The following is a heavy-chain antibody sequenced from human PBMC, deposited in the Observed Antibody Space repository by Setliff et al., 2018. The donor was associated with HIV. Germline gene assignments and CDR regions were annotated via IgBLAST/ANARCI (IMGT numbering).Heavy chain of an antibody. J-gene: IGHJ4*02. D-gene: IGHD5-12*01. CDR3: ARAGRDGYNNQGYFDY. CDR1: GFTLSEVS. Sequence: SVKVSCKVFGFTLSEVSIHWVRQAPGQGLEWMGGIIPIFGTANYAQKFQGRITITADESTSTAYMELSSLRSEDMAVYYCARAGRDGYNNQGYFDYWGQGTLVTVSS. CDR2: IIPIFGTA. V-gene: IGHV1-69*13.